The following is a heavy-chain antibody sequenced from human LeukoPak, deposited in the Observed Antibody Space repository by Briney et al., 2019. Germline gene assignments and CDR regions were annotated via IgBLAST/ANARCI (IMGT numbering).Heavy chain of an antibody. V-gene: IGHV3-74*01. CDR1: GFTFSSYW. Sequence: GGSLRLSCAASGFTFSSYWMHWVRQIPGKGLVWVSRIKSNGSTNYADSVKGRFTISRDNAKNTLSLQMNSLRAEGTGVYYCARAPSEIGGYYPEYFRHWGQGTLVTVSS. D-gene: IGHD3-22*01. CDR3: ARAPSEIGGYYPEYFRH. CDR2: IKSNGST. J-gene: IGHJ1*01.